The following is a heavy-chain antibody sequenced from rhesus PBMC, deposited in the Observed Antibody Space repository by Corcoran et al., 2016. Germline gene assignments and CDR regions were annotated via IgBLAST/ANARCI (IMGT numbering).Heavy chain of an antibody. Sequence: QVQLQESGPGLVKPSETLPLTCAVSGASISNNYWSWIRQPPGKGLEWIGYMYGGWGSASYNPSLKSRVTISKDTSKNQFSLKLSSVTAADTAVYYCARGGTLFDYWGQGVMVTVSS. CDR3: ARGGTLFDY. CDR1: GASISNNY. V-gene: IGHV4-147*01. J-gene: IGHJ4*01. CDR2: MYGGWGSA.